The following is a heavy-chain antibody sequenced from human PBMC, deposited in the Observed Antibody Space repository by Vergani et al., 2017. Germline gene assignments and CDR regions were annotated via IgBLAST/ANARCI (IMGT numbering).Heavy chain of an antibody. CDR2: INPNSGGT. D-gene: IGHD3-16*02. CDR1: GYTFTGYY. J-gene: IGHJ5*02. Sequence: QVQLVQSGAEVKKPGASVKVSCKASGYTFTGYYMHWVRQAPGQGLEWMEWINPNSGGTNYAQKFQGRVTMTRDTSISSAYMELSRLRSDDTAVYYCARDQYYDYVWGSYRPNWFDPWGQGTLVTVSS. CDR3: ARDQYYDYVWGSYRPNWFDP. V-gene: IGHV1-2*02.